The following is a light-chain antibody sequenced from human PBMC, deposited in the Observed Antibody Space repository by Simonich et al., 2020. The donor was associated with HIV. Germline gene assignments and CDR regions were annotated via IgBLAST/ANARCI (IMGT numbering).Light chain of an antibody. V-gene: IGLV2-14*03. CDR1: SSDVGGYNY. J-gene: IGLJ3*02. CDR3: SSFTSSRTLV. Sequence: QSALTQPASVSGSPGQSITISCTGTSSDVGGYNYVSWYQKHPGKAPKLMIYDFRNRPSGGSNRFSASKSGNTASLSISGLQAEDEADYYCSSFTSSRTLVFGGGTKLTVL. CDR2: DFR.